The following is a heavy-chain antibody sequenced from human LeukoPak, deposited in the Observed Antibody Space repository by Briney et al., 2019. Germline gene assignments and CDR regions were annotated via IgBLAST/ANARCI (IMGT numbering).Heavy chain of an antibody. V-gene: IGHV3-21*01. J-gene: IGHJ4*02. D-gene: IGHD3-9*01. Sequence: GGSLRLSCAASGFTVSSNYMSWVRQAPGKGLEWVSSISSSSSYIYYADSVKGRFTISRDNAKNSLYLQMNSLRAEDTAVYYCARDRYDILTSYYKYYFDYWGQGTLVTVSS. CDR1: GFTVSSNY. CDR2: ISSSSSYI. CDR3: ARDRYDILTSYYKYYFDY.